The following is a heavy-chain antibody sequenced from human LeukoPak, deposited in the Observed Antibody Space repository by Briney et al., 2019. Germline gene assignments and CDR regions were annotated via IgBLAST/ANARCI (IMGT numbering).Heavy chain of an antibody. CDR3: AREVFVVTPWFDP. CDR2: INAGNGNT. Sequence: ASVKVSCKASGYTFTSYAMHWVRQAPGQRLEWMGWINAGNGNTKYSQKFQGRVTITRDTSASTAYMELSSLRSEDTAVYYCAREVFVVTPWFDPWGQGTLVTVSS. V-gene: IGHV1-3*01. D-gene: IGHD2-15*01. J-gene: IGHJ5*02. CDR1: GYTFTSYA.